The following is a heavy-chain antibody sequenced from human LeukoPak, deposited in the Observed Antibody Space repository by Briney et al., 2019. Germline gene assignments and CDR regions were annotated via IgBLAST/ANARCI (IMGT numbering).Heavy chain of an antibody. CDR3: VRESNELLSKNFDY. V-gene: IGHV1-2*02. D-gene: IGHD2-21*02. Sequence: GGSVKVSCMASGFTFTAYYIHWVRQAPGQGLEWVGYNNPHSVVTRSPQNFQGRVTMTTDTPIRAAYMELSSLISDDTAMYYCVRESNELLSKNFDYWGPGTLVTVSS. CDR1: GFTFTAYY. CDR2: NNPHSVVT. J-gene: IGHJ4*02.